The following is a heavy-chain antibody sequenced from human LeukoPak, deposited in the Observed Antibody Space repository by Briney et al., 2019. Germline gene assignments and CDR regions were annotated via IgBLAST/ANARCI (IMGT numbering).Heavy chain of an antibody. CDR1: GDSVSSNSAS. D-gene: IGHD1-26*01. CDR2: TYNTSKWNS. Sequence: SQTLSLTCAISGDSVSSNSASWNWIRQSPSRGLEWLGRTYNTSKWNSDYAESVKSRITINPDTSKNQFSLHLNSVTPEDTAVYYCARDPDSSYEWGPFDPWGQGILVTVSS. CDR3: ARDPDSSYEWGPFDP. V-gene: IGHV6-1*01. J-gene: IGHJ5*02.